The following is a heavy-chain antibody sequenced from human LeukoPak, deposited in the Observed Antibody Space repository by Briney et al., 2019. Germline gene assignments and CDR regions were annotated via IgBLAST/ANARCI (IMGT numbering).Heavy chain of an antibody. CDR1: GHTFTDYY. CDR2: ISTYNGNT. J-gene: IGHJ4*02. Sequence: ASVKVSCKASGHTFTDYYMHWVRQAPGQGLEWMGWISTYNGNTNYAQKFQGRVTMTTDTSTRTAYMELGSLRSDDTAVYYCARDPRTVFDYWGQGTLVTVSS. CDR3: ARDPRTVFDY. V-gene: IGHV1-18*04.